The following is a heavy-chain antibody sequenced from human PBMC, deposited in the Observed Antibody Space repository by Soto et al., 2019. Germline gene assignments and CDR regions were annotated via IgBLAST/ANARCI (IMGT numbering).Heavy chain of an antibody. CDR1: GGSINSSSYY. CDR3: ARHQWLLPFDY. J-gene: IGHJ4*02. D-gene: IGHD6-19*01. Sequence: QVQLQESGPGLAKPSETLSLTCTVSGGSINSSSYYWDWIRQPPGKGLEWIGSIYYSGSTYYNPSLKSRVTISVDTSKHQFSLKLSSVTAADTSVYYCARHQWLLPFDYWGQGTLVTVSS. V-gene: IGHV4-39*01. CDR2: IYYSGST.